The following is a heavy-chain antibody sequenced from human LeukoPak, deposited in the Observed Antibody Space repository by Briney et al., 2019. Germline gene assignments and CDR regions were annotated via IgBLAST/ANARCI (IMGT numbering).Heavy chain of an antibody. D-gene: IGHD3-22*01. CDR1: GYTFTSYY. Sequence: ASVKVSCKASGYTFTSYYMHWVRQAPGQGLEWMGRINPNSGGTNYAQKFQGRVTMTRDTSISTAYMVLSRLRSDDTAVYYCARVTCYDSSGAIDYWGQGTLVTVSS. CDR2: INPNSGGT. CDR3: ARVTCYDSSGAIDY. V-gene: IGHV1-2*06. J-gene: IGHJ4*02.